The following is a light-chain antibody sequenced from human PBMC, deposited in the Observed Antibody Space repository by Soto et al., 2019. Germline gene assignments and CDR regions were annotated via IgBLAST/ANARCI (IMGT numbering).Light chain of an antibody. Sequence: IQMTQPPSTLSASVGDTVTITCRASQTISVSLAWYRQKPGKAPNLLIYDASTLQEGVPSRFSGSGSGTEFTLTVTRLQPDDFATYFCQQYDKYSTFGHGTKVDVK. CDR2: DAS. J-gene: IGKJ1*01. CDR3: QQYDKYST. CDR1: QTISVS. V-gene: IGKV1-5*01.